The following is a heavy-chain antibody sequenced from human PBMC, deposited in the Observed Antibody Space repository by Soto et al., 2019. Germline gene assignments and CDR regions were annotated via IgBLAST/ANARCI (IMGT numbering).Heavy chain of an antibody. D-gene: IGHD3-10*02. V-gene: IGHV4-59*01. CDR1: GGSISSYY. CDR2: IYYSGST. CDR3: AGRYVSAFDI. Sequence: SETLSLTCTVSGGSISSYYWSWIRQPPGKGLEWIGYIYYSGSTNYNPSLKSRVTISVDTSKNQFSLKLSSVTAADTAVYFCAGRYVSAFDIWGLGTMVTISS. J-gene: IGHJ3*02.